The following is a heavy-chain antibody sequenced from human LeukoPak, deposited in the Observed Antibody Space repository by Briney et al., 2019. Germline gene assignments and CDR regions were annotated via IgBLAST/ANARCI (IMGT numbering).Heavy chain of an antibody. CDR3: ARARPGLAAAFDI. V-gene: IGHV3-30-3*01. Sequence: GGSLRLSCAASGFTFSSYAMHWVRQAPGKGLEWVAVISYDGSNKYYADSVKGRFTISRDNSKNTLYLQMNSLRAEDTAVYYCARARPGLAAAFDIWGQGTMVTVSS. CDR2: ISYDGSNK. CDR1: GFTFSSYA. D-gene: IGHD6-25*01. J-gene: IGHJ3*02.